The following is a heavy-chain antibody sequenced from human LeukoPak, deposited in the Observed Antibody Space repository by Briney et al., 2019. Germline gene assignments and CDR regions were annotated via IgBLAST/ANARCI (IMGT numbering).Heavy chain of an antibody. CDR1: GYTFTGYY. CDR3: ARAPYYDILTGLDY. J-gene: IGHJ4*02. V-gene: IGHV1-2*02. CDR2: INPNSGGT. D-gene: IGHD3-9*01. Sequence: VASVKVSCKASGYTFTGYYMHWVRQAPGQGLEWMRWINPNSGGTNYAQKFQGRVTMTRDTSISTAYMELSRLRSDDTAVYYCARAPYYDILTGLDYWGQGTLVTVSS.